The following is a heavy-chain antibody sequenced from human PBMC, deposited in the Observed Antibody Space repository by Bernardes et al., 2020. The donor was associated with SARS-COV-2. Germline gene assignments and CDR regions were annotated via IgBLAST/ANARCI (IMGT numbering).Heavy chain of an antibody. CDR3: ATSRDGYNYPPYYYYYGMDV. CDR2: IIPIFGTA. D-gene: IGHD5-12*01. CDR1: GGTFSSYA. J-gene: IGHJ6*02. V-gene: IGHV1-69*13. Sequence: SVKVSCKASGGTFSSYAISWVRQAPGQGLEWMGRIIPIFGTANYAQKFQGRVTITADESTSTAYMELSSLRSEDTAVYYCATSRDGYNYPPYYYYYGMDVWGQGTTVTVSS.